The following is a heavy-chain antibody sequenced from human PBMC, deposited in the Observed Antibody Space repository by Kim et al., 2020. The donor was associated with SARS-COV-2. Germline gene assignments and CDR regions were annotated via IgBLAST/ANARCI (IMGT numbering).Heavy chain of an antibody. D-gene: IGHD2-8*01. CDR2: INHSGST. CDR1: GGSFSGYY. J-gene: IGHJ4*02. V-gene: IGHV4-34*01. Sequence: SETLSLTCAVYGGSFSGYYWSWIRQPPGKGLEWIGEINHSGSTNYNPSLKSRVTISVDTSKNQFSLKLSSVTAADTAVYYCARDKVKGAQYAAASSLFDYWGQGTLVTVSS. CDR3: ARDKVKGAQYAAASSLFDY.